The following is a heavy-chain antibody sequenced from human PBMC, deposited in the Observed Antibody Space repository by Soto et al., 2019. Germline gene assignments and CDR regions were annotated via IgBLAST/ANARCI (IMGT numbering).Heavy chain of an antibody. D-gene: IGHD1-1*01. CDR2: ISDHNGNT. CDR1: GYAFTTYG. Sequence: QVHLVQSGAEVKKPGASVKVSCKGSGYAFTTYGITWVRQAPGQGLEWMGWISDHNGNTNYAQKLQGRGTVTRDTTTSTAYMELRSLRSDDTAVYYCARGRYGDYWGQGALVTVSS. CDR3: ARGRYGDY. V-gene: IGHV1-18*01. J-gene: IGHJ4*02.